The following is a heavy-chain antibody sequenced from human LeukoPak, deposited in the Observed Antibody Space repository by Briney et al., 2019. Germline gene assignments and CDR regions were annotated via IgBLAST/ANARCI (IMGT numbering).Heavy chain of an antibody. CDR2: IYYSGST. CDR1: GGSISSYY. CDR3: ARAYSGSPSLWDY. J-gene: IGHJ4*02. Sequence: SETLSLTCTVSGGSISSYYWSWIRQPPGKGLEWIGYIYYSGSTNYNPSLKSRVTISVDTSKNQFSLKLSSVTAADTAVYYCARAYSGSPSLWDYWGQGTLVTVSS. V-gene: IGHV4-59*08. D-gene: IGHD1-26*01.